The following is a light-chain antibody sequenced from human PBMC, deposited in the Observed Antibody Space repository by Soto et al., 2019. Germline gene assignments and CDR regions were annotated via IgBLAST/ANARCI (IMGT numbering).Light chain of an antibody. CDR2: AAS. CDR1: QSVRNN. CDR3: QQYNKWPPCT. Sequence: EIVMTQSPATLSVSPGERATLSCRASQSVRNNLAWYQQKPGLPPRLLIYAASTRATGIPARFSGNGSETEFTLTIDSLQSEDYALYYCQQYNKWPPCTVGQGTKVESK. V-gene: IGKV3-15*01. J-gene: IGKJ1*01.